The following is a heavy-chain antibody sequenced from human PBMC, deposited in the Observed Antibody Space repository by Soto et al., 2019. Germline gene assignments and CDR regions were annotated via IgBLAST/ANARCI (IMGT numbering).Heavy chain of an antibody. CDR1: GFTFSSNA. D-gene: IGHD3-10*01. V-gene: IGHV3-23*01. Sequence: PGGSLRVSCAASGFTFSSNAMSWVRQAPGKGLEWVSAIGGDGNTYYADSVKGRFTISRDNSKNTLYLQMNSLRAEDTAVYYCAKDLYYFSAMDVRAQGITVTVSS. J-gene: IGHJ6*02. CDR3: AKDLYYFSAMDV. CDR2: IGGDGNT.